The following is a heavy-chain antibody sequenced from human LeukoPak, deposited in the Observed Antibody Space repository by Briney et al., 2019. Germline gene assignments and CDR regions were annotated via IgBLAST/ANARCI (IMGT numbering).Heavy chain of an antibody. CDR1: GFSVSKNY. CDR2: IYSGGST. Sequence: GGSLRLSCAASGFSVSKNYMSWVRQTPGKGLEWVSIIYSGGSTYYADSVKGRFTISRDSSKNTVYLHLNSLRAEDTAVYYCAKFIEYGDYGNDAFDIWGQGTMVTVSS. V-gene: IGHV3-53*01. D-gene: IGHD4-17*01. CDR3: AKFIEYGDYGNDAFDI. J-gene: IGHJ3*02.